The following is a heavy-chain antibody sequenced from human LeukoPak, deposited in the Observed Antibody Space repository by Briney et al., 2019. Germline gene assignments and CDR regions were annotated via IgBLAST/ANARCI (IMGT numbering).Heavy chain of an antibody. J-gene: IGHJ2*01. CDR2: IIPIFGTA. V-gene: IGHV1-69*05. CDR3: ARGNSMVRGHWYFDL. CDR1: GGPFSSYA. Sequence: ASVKVSCNASGGPFSSYAISWVRQAPGQGLEWMGRIIPIFGTANYAQKFQGRVTITTDESTSTAYMELSSLRSEDTAVYYCARGNSMVRGHWYFDLWGRGTLVTVSS. D-gene: IGHD3-10*01.